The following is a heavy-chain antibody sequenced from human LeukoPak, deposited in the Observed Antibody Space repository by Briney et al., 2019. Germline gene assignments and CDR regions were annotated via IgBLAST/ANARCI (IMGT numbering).Heavy chain of an antibody. CDR2: INPADSDT. Sequence: GESLKFSCKGSGYIFTHYWIGWVRQIPGKGLGWMGIINPADSDTRYSPSFQGQVLISADKSISTAYLHWGSLKASDTAMYFCARRRSSTSDAVDIWGQGTMVTVS. V-gene: IGHV5-51*01. J-gene: IGHJ3*02. CDR1: GYIFTHYW. CDR3: ARRRSSTSDAVDI.